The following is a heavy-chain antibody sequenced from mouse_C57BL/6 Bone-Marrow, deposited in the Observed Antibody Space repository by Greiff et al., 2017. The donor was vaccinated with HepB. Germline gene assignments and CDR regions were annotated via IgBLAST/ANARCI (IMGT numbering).Heavy chain of an antibody. CDR1: GFTFSSYG. CDR3: ARHRQLRLRGFAY. Sequence: EVHLVESGGDLVKPGGSLKLSCAASGFTFSSYGMSWVRQTPDKRLEWVATISSGGSYTYYPDSVKGRFTISRDNAKNTLYLQMSSLKSEDTAMYYCARHRQLRLRGFAYWGQGTLVTVSA. D-gene: IGHD3-2*02. J-gene: IGHJ3*01. CDR2: ISSGGSYT. V-gene: IGHV5-6*01.